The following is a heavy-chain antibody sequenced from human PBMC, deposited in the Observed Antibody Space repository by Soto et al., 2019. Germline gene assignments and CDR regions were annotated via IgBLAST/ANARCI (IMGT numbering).Heavy chain of an antibody. CDR2: IWYDGSNK. V-gene: IGHV3-33*01. D-gene: IGHD3-22*01. J-gene: IGHJ4*02. Sequence: QVQLVESGGGVVQPGRSLRLSCAASGFTFSSYGMHWVRQAPGKGLEWVAVIWYDGSNKYYADSVKGRFTISRDNSKNPLYLQMNRLRAEDTAVYYCARSKWLPLVDYWGQGTLVTVSS. CDR3: ARSKWLPLVDY. CDR1: GFTFSSYG.